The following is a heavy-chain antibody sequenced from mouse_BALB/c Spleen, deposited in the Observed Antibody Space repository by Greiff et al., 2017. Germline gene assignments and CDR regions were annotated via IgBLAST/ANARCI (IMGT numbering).Heavy chain of an antibody. CDR2: INSNGGST. V-gene: IGHV5-6-3*01. Sequence: EVMLVESGGGLVQPGGSLKLSCAASGFTFSSYGMSWVRQTPDKRLELVATINSNGGSTYYPDSVKGRFTISRDNAKNTLYLQMSSLKSEDTAMYYCARAGSSYFDYWGQGTTLTVSS. J-gene: IGHJ2*01. CDR3: ARAGSSYFDY. D-gene: IGHD1-1*01. CDR1: GFTFSSYG.